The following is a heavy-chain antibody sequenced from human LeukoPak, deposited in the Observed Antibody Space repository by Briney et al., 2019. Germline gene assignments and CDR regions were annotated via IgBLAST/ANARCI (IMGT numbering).Heavy chain of an antibody. J-gene: IGHJ6*04. CDR1: GYTFTSYG. Sequence: GASVKVSCKASGYTFTSYGISWVRQAPGQGLEWMGWISAYNGNTNYAQKLQGRVTMTTDTSTSTAYMELRSLRSDDTAVYYCARAIWFGELLSRYDYWGKGTTVTVSS. CDR3: ARAIWFGELLSRYDY. CDR2: ISAYNGNT. D-gene: IGHD3-10*01. V-gene: IGHV1-18*01.